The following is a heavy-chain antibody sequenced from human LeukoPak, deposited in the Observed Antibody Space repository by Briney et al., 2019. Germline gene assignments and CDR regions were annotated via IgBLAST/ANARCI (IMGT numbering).Heavy chain of an antibody. V-gene: IGHV3-21*01. Sequence: AGGSLRLSCAASGFTFSSYSMNWVRQAPGKGLEWVSSISSSSSYIYYADSVKGRFTISRDNAKNSLYLQMNSLRAEDTAVYYCAREAGGYSGYDLDYFDYWGQGTLVTVSS. J-gene: IGHJ4*02. CDR2: ISSSSSYI. D-gene: IGHD5-12*01. CDR1: GFTFSSYS. CDR3: AREAGGYSGYDLDYFDY.